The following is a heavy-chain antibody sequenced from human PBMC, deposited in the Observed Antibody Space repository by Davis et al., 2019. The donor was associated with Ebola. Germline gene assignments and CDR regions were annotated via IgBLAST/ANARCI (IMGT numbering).Heavy chain of an antibody. CDR3: TSAYGDWDY. CDR2: INHSGST. D-gene: IGHD4-17*01. J-gene: IGHJ4*02. CDR1: GGSFSGYY. Sequence: SETLSLTCAVYGGSFSGYYWSWIRQPPGKGLEWIGGINHSGSTNYNPSLKSRVTISVDTSKNQFSLKLSSVTAADTAVYYCTSAYGDWDYWGQGTLVTVSS. V-gene: IGHV4-34*01.